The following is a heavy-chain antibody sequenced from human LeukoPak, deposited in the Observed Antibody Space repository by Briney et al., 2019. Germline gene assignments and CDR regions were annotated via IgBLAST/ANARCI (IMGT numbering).Heavy chain of an antibody. Sequence: GGSLRLSCAASGFTFSSYDMSWVRQAPGKGLEWVSAISGTGVTTFYADSVKGRFTISRDNSKNTLFLQMNSLRAGDTAVYYCARLVGPTTRFFYYFGMDVWGQGTTVTVSS. CDR3: ARLVGPTTRFFYYFGMDV. J-gene: IGHJ6*02. CDR1: GFTFSSYD. CDR2: ISGTGVTT. D-gene: IGHD1-26*01. V-gene: IGHV3-23*01.